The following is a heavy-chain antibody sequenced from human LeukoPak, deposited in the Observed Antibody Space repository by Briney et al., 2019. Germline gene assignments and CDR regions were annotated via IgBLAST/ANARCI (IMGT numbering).Heavy chain of an antibody. CDR1: GFTFSDNY. V-gene: IGHV3-11*04. CDR3: ARDGGSAWFLDY. Sequence: PGGSLRLSCAASGFTFSDNYMSWIRQAPGKGLEWVSYISSSGNTTYNEDSVKGRFSITRDNAKNSLYLQMNSLRAEDTAVYYCARDGGSAWFLDYWGQGTLVTVSS. CDR2: ISSSGNTT. D-gene: IGHD6-19*01. J-gene: IGHJ4*02.